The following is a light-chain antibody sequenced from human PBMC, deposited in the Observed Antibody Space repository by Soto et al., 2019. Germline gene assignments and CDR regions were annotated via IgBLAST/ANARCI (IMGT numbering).Light chain of an antibody. V-gene: IGKV3-15*01. CDR3: QQYNNWPRT. CDR1: QSVSTN. J-gene: IGKJ1*01. Sequence: EIVMTQSPATLSVSPGERATLSCRASQSVSTNLAWYQQKPGQAPSLLIYGTSTRATGIPARFSGSGSGTEFTVTISILQSEDFAVYYCQQYNNWPRTFGQGTKVEIK. CDR2: GTS.